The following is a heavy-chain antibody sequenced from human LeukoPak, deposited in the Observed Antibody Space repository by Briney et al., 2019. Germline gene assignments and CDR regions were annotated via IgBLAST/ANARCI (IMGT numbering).Heavy chain of an antibody. J-gene: IGHJ4*01. CDR1: GVSISSSFYY. CDR2: IYYSGST. V-gene: IGHV4-39*01. CDR3: AKSGGYGLIDY. Sequence: SETLSLTCSVSGVSISSSFYYFGWIRQPPGKGLEWIGSIYYSGSTYYNASLKSRVTISLDTSRNQVSLKLNSVTATDTAVYYCAKSGGYGLIDYWGQGTLVTVSS. D-gene: IGHD1-26*01.